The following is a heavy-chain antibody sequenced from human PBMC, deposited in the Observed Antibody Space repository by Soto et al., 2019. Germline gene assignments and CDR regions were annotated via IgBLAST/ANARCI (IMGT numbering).Heavy chain of an antibody. CDR2: INPNSGGT. J-gene: IGHJ6*03. CDR3: ARDLYGSGSYYYYYMDV. CDR1: GYTFTGYY. Sequence: GASVKVSCKASGYTFTGYYMHWVRQAPGQGLEWMGWINPNSGGTNYAQKFQGWVTMTRDTSISTAYMELSRLRSDDTAVYYCARDLYGSGSYYYYYMDVWGKGTTVTVS. V-gene: IGHV1-2*04. D-gene: IGHD3-10*01.